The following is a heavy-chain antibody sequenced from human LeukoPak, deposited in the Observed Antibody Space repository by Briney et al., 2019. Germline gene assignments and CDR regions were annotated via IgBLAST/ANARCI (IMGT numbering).Heavy chain of an antibody. CDR3: ARQPRLRSIAAYIDY. Sequence: GESLKISCKGSGYTFTSYWIGWVRQMLGKGLEWMGIIYPGDSDTRYSPSFQGQVTISADKSSSTAYLQWSSLKASDTAMYYCARQPRLRSIAAYIDYWGQGTLVTVSS. D-gene: IGHD6-6*01. CDR1: GYTFTSYW. V-gene: IGHV5-51*01. J-gene: IGHJ4*02. CDR2: IYPGDSDT.